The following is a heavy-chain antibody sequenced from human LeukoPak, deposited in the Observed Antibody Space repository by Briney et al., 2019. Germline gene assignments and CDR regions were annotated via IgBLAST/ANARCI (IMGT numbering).Heavy chain of an antibody. J-gene: IGHJ4*02. Sequence: GGSLRLSCAASGFTFDDYAMHWVRQAPGKGLEWVSGISWNSGSIGYADSVKGRFTISRDNAKNLLYLQMNSLRAEDTAVYYCARDGYWGQGTLVTVSS. V-gene: IGHV3-9*01. CDR1: GFTFDDYA. CDR2: ISWNSGSI. CDR3: ARDGY.